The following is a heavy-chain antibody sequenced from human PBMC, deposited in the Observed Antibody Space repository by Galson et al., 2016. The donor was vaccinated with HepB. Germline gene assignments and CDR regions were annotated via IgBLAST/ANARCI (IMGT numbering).Heavy chain of an antibody. CDR2: VYRGKT. V-gene: IGHV4-39*02. Sequence: SETLSLTCTVSDGSISSRSFSWGWIRQPPGKGLETIGTVYRGKTYYNPPLEGRVTISVGMSTDLLSLKLTSLTAADTGVYYCARAGLLSVASFDYWGQGILVAVSS. J-gene: IGHJ4*02. CDR1: DGSISSRSFS. D-gene: IGHD2-21*01. CDR3: ARAGLLSVASFDY.